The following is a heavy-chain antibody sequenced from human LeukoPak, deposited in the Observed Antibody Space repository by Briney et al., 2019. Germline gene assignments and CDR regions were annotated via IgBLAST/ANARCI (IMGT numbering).Heavy chain of an antibody. D-gene: IGHD3-10*02. J-gene: IGHJ6*04. Sequence: GGSLRLSCAASGFTFSRSWMHWVRQAPGKGLEWVSYISSSGSTIYYADSVKGRFTISRDNAKNSLYLQMNSLRAEDTAVYYCAELGITMIGGVWGKGTTVTISS. CDR1: GFTFSRSW. V-gene: IGHV3-48*03. CDR2: ISSSGSTI. CDR3: AELGITMIGGV.